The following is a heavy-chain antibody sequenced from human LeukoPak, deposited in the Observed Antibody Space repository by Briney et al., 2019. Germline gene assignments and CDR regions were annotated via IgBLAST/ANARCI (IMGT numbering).Heavy chain of an antibody. J-gene: IGHJ4*02. D-gene: IGHD2-15*01. CDR1: GGSFSGYY. CDR2: INHSGST. V-gene: IGHV4-34*01. CDR3: ARGQGYCSGGSCYSAEHFDY. Sequence: SETLSLTCAVYGGSFSGYYWSWIRQPPGKGLEWIGEINHSGSTNYNPSLKSRVTISVDTSKNQFSLKLSSVTAADTAVYYCARGQGYCSGGSCYSAEHFDYWDQGTLDTVSS.